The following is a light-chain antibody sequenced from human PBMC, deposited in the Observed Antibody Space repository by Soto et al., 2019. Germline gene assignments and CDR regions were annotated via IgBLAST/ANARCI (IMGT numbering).Light chain of an antibody. V-gene: IGKV3-15*01. CDR3: QQYDNWPPFT. CDR2: GAT. Sequence: ELAMTPSPATLSVSPGERATLSCRASQSVNSNLAWYQQKPGQAPGLLIYGATTRAIGIPARFSGSGSGTEFTLTISSLQSEDFAVYYCQQYDNWPPFTFGPGTKVDI. CDR1: QSVNSN. J-gene: IGKJ3*01.